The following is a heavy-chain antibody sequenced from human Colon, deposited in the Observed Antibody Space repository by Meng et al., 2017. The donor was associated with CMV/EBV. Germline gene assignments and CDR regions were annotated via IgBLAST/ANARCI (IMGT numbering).Heavy chain of an antibody. CDR2: ITTANAYI. CDR3: ARPLSPRSAYSALLAF. Sequence: GESLKISCAASGFILSSYGMNWVRQAPGNGLEWVASITTANAYISYAESVKGRFTISRYDAKSSLFLQMDSLRVDDTAVYYCARPLSPRSAYSALLAFWGQGTLVTVSS. D-gene: IGHD2-15*01. J-gene: IGHJ4*02. V-gene: IGHV3-21*06. CDR1: GFILSSYG.